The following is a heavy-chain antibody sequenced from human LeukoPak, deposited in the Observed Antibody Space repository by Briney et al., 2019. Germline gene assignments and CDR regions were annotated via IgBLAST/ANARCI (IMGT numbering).Heavy chain of an antibody. CDR3: ARHSGYYNHYMDV. CDR2: IYYSGNT. Sequence: PSETLSLTCSVSGGSISSSNYYWRYIRQPPGKGLEWIGSIYYSGNTYYNPSLKSRVTISVDTSQNQFSMKLSSVTAADTAVYYCARHSGYYNHYMDVWGKGTTVTVSS. J-gene: IGHJ6*03. CDR1: GGSISSSNYY. V-gene: IGHV4-39*01.